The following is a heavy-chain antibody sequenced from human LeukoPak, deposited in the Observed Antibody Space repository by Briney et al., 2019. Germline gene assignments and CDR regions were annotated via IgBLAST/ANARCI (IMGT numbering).Heavy chain of an antibody. CDR1: GFTFSSYS. V-gene: IGHV3-21*01. D-gene: IGHD2/OR15-2a*01. CDR3: ARSQYLPLDVFDI. J-gene: IGHJ3*02. Sequence: GGSLRLSCAASGFTFSSYSMNWVRQAPGKGLEWVSSISSSSSYIYYADSVKGRFTISRDNAKNSLYLQMNSLRAEDTAVYYCARSQYLPLDVFDIWGRGTMVTVSS. CDR2: ISSSSSYI.